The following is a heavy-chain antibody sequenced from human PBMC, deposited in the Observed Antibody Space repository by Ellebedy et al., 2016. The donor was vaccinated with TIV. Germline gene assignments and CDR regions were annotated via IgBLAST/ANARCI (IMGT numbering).Heavy chain of an antibody. CDR2: IKQDGSEK. V-gene: IGHV3-7*01. Sequence: GESLKISCAASGFTFSNYWMSWVRQAPGKGLEWVANIKQDGSEKYYVDSVKGRFTISRDNAKNTLYLQMNSLRAEDTAVYYCVRGGAYSYGPFDYWGQGTLVIVSS. J-gene: IGHJ4*02. D-gene: IGHD5-12*01. CDR3: VRGGAYSYGPFDY. CDR1: GFTFSNYW.